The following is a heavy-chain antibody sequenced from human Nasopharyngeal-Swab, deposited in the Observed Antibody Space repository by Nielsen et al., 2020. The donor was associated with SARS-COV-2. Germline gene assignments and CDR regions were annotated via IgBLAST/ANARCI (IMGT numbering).Heavy chain of an antibody. D-gene: IGHD6-25*01. CDR2: IYYSGST. J-gene: IGHJ4*02. V-gene: IGHV4-31*03. CDR1: GDSINSGGSY. Sequence: LRLSCTVSGDSINSGGSYWSWIRQHPGKGLEWIGYIYYSGSTYYNPSLKSRIILSVDTSKNQFSLKLSSVTAADTAVYYCATEAGFDYWGQGTLVTVSS. CDR3: ATEAGFDY.